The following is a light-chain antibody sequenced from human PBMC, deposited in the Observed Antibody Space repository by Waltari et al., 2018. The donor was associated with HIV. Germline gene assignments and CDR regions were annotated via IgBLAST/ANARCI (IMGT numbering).Light chain of an antibody. CDR1: SSNIGAGYD. Sequence: QSVLTQPPSVSGAPGQRVTTSCTGSSSNIGAGYDVHGYQQLPGTAPKLLIYGNINRPSGVPDRFSGSESGTSASLAITGLQAEDEADYYCQSYDSSLSGYVFGTGTKVTVL. J-gene: IGLJ1*01. V-gene: IGLV1-40*01. CDR3: QSYDSSLSGYV. CDR2: GNI.